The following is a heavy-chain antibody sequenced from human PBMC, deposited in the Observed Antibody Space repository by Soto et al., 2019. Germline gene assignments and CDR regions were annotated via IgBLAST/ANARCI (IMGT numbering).Heavy chain of an antibody. CDR2: IHRSGST. CDR1: RASMNNSH. J-gene: IGHJ5*02. D-gene: IGHD6-13*01. Sequence: SETLSLTCTVYRASMNNSHWSCIRQPAGQGREWIGHIHRSGSTNYDPSPNGLVTMQVDTSKNQYSLRLMSLKGADTAQYYCARDRGVAAAGITWFDPWGHGSLVTV. CDR3: ARDRGVAAAGITWFDP. V-gene: IGHV4-4*07.